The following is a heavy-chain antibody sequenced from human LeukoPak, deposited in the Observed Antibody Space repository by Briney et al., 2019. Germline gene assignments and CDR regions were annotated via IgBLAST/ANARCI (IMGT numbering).Heavy chain of an antibody. CDR3: AKDGGVWFGESNDY. CDR2: ISYDGSNK. J-gene: IGHJ4*02. D-gene: IGHD3-10*01. CDR1: GFTFSSYG. V-gene: IGHV3-30*18. Sequence: GGSLRLSCAASGFTFSSYGMHWVRQAPGKGLEWVAVISYDGSNKYYADSVKGRFTISRDNFKNTLYLQMNSLRAEDTAVYYCAKDGGVWFGESNDYWGQGTLVTVSS.